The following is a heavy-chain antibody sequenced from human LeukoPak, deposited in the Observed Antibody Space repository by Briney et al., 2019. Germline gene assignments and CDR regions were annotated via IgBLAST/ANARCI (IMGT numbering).Heavy chain of an antibody. CDR3: ARGPYSYDSSSAFDI. D-gene: IGHD3-22*01. CDR2: INPNSGGT. J-gene: IGHJ3*02. V-gene: IGHV1-2*02. CDR1: GYTFTGYY. Sequence: GSAKVSCKASGYTFTGYYMHWVRQAPGQGLGWMGWINPNSGGTNYAQQFQGRVTMTRDTSISTAYMELSRLRSDDTAVYFCARGPYSYDSSSAFDIWGQGTMVTVSS.